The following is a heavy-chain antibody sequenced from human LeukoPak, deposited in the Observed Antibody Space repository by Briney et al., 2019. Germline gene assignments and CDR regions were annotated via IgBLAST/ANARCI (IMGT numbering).Heavy chain of an antibody. CDR3: AKGGGGVLAS. J-gene: IGHJ4*02. D-gene: IGHD3-16*01. CDR1: GFTFSSYG. CDR2: ISGSGGST. Sequence: GGSLRLSCAASGFTFSSYGMSWVRQAPGKGLEWVSAISGSGGSTYYADSVKGRFTISRDNSKNTLFLQMNSLKADDTAVYYCAKGGGGVLASWGQGTLVTVSS. V-gene: IGHV3-23*01.